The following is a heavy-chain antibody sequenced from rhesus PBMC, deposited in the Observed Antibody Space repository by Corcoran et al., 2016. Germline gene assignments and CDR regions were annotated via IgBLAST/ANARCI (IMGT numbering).Heavy chain of an antibody. CDR2: ITYSVRT. V-gene: IGHV4-122*02. J-gene: IGHJ6*01. CDR1: GYSISGYY. CDR3: ARGGWGDYYGLDS. D-gene: IGHD3-34*01. Sequence: QVQLQESGPGLVKPSETLSLTCAVSGYSISGYYWSWIRQAPGKGLEWIGYITYSVRTSYTPSLKSRVTISRDTSKNQVSLKLSSVTAADTAVYYCARGGWGDYYGLDSWGQGVVVTVSS.